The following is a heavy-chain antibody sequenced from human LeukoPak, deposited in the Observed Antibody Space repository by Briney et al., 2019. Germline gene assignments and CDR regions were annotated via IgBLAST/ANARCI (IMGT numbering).Heavy chain of an antibody. CDR3: AKSNGYGLIDI. CDR1: GGSFSGYY. D-gene: IGHD3-22*01. Sequence: SETLSLTCAVYGGSFSGYYWSWLRQPPGKGLEWIGNIFYSGSTYYSPSLKSRVTISLDTSRNQFSLKLNSVTAADTAVYYCAKSNGYGLIDIWGQGTMVTVSS. J-gene: IGHJ3*02. CDR2: IFYSGST. V-gene: IGHV4-34*12.